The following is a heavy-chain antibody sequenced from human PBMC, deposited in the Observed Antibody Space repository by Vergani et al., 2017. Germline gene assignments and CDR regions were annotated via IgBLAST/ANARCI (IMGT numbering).Heavy chain of an antibody. J-gene: IGHJ6*02. CDR3: AKGVYCSSTSCYEGRGYYYGMGV. CDR2: ISGSGGNT. Sequence: EVQLLESGGGLVQPGGSLRLSCAASGFTFSSYAMSWVRQVPGKGLEWVSCISGSGGNTYYANSVKGRFTISRDNSKNTLYLQMNSLRADDTAVYYCAKGVYCSSTSCYEGRGYYYGMGVWGQGTTVTFSS. CDR1: GFTFSSYA. V-gene: IGHV3-23*01. D-gene: IGHD2-2*01.